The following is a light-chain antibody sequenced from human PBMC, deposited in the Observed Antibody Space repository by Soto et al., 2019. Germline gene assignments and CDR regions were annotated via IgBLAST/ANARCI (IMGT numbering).Light chain of an antibody. CDR2: GAS. Sequence: EVVMTQSPATLSMSPGERATLSCRASQSVSSSLAWYQQKPGQAPRLLIYGASTRPTGIPDRFSGSASETELTLTISSLQAEDFAIYYCQQYNNWWTFGQGTKVEIK. J-gene: IGKJ1*01. CDR1: QSVSSS. CDR3: QQYNNWWT. V-gene: IGKV3-15*01.